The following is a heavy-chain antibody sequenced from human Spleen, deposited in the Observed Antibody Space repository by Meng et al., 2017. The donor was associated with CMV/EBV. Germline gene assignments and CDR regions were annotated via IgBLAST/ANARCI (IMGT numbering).Heavy chain of an antibody. J-gene: IGHJ4*02. V-gene: IGHV4-31*02. CDR1: SISSGTYY. Sequence: SISSGTYYWSWIRQHPGKGLEWIGYIYYSGSTHYSPSLKSRVSMSVDTSKNKFSLKLNSVTAADTAVYYCARSNYVWGSYRLYFDYWGQGTLVTVSS. CDR3: ARSNYVWGSYRLYFDY. D-gene: IGHD3-16*02. CDR2: IYYSGST.